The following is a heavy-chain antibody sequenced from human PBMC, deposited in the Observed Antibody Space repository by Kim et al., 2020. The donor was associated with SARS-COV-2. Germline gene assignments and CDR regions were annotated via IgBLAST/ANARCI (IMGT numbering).Heavy chain of an antibody. D-gene: IGHD7-27*01. CDR2: ISNSDSSI. J-gene: IGHJ2*01. CDR1: GFTFSDNY. Sequence: GGSLRLSCAASGFTFSDNYLNWIRQAPGKGLEWISYISNSDSSIHYADSVKGRFTISRANATNSLFLQMNSLRVEDTAIYYCARGTFWGWYFDLWGRGTL. V-gene: IGHV3-11*01. CDR3: ARGTFWGWYFDL.